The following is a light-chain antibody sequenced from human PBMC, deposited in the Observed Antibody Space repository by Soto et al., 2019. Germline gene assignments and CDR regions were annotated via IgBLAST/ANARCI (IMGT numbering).Light chain of an antibody. CDR1: TSDVGGYNY. CDR2: EVS. Sequence: QSALTQPASVSGSPGQSITISCTGTTSDVGGYNYVSWYQHHPGKAPKFMIYEVSNRPSGVSNRFSGSKSGNTASLTISGRQAEDEADYYCSSYTTRSPVVFGGGTKLTVL. CDR3: SSYTTRSPVV. J-gene: IGLJ2*01. V-gene: IGLV2-14*01.